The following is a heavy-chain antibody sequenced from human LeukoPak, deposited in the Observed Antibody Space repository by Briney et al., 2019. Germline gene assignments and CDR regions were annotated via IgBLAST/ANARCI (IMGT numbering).Heavy chain of an antibody. CDR1: GFTFSSYG. CDR3: AKGYCSSNSCYMDH. D-gene: IGHD2-2*02. Sequence: GGSLRLSCAASGFTFSSYGMHWVRQAPGKGLEWVAVISYDGSNKYYADSVKGRFTISRDNSKNTLYLQMNSLRAEDTAVYYCAKGYCSSNSCYMDHWGQGTLVTVSS. CDR2: ISYDGSNK. V-gene: IGHV3-30*18. J-gene: IGHJ4*02.